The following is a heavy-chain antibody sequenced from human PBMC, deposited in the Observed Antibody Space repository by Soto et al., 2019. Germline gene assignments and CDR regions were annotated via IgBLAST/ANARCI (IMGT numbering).Heavy chain of an antibody. CDR2: IKSKTDGGTT. D-gene: IGHD3-10*01. Sequence: GGSLRLSCAASGLTFSNAWMNWVRQAPGKGLEWVGRIKSKTDGGTTDYAAPVKGRFTISRDDSKNTLYLQMNSLKTEDTAVYYCTTDIWFGELLHYWGQGTLVTVSS. CDR1: GLTFSNAW. V-gene: IGHV3-15*07. CDR3: TTDIWFGELLHY. J-gene: IGHJ4*02.